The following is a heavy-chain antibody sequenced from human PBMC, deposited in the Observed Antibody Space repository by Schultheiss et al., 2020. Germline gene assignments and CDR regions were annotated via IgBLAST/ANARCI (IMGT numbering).Heavy chain of an antibody. D-gene: IGHD3-22*01. CDR1: EFTFRNYW. CDR2: IHRDGSEK. J-gene: IGHJ2*01. V-gene: IGHV3-7*01. Sequence: GGSLRLSCAASEFTFRNYWMSWVRQAPGKGLEWVANIHRDGSEKYYVDSVKGRLTASRDNTENSLYLQMNSLRDEDTAVYYCARVLLDSSSPSAWYLDLWGRGTLVTVSS. CDR3: ARVLLDSSSPSAWYLDL.